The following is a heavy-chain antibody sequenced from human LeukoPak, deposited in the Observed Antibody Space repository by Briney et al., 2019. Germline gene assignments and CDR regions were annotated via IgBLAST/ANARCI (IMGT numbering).Heavy chain of an antibody. CDR1: GFTFSSYE. Sequence: GGSLRLSCAASGFTFSSYEMNWVRQAPGKGLEWVSYISSSGSIYYADSVKGRFTISRDNAKNSLYLQMNSLRAEDTAVYYCARVGRPKFSSSWYEVGSTYYYYYMDVWGKGTTVTVSS. CDR2: ISSSGSI. D-gene: IGHD6-13*01. V-gene: IGHV3-48*03. J-gene: IGHJ6*03. CDR3: ARVGRPKFSSSWYEVGSTYYYYYMDV.